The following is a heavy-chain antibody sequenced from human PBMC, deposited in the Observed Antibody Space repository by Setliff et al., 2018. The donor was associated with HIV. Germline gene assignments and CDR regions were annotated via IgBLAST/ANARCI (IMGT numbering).Heavy chain of an antibody. J-gene: IGHJ4*02. CDR2: VYYSGST. CDR1: GASSIYF. Sequence: PSETLSLTCTVSGASSIYFWGWIRQPPGKGLEWIGSVYYSGSTYYNPSLKSRVSISIDTSKNQFSLKLSSVTAADTAVYYCARRSTSTGIDYWGQGTLVTVSS. D-gene: IGHD2-2*01. V-gene: IGHV4-39*07. CDR3: ARRSTSTGIDY.